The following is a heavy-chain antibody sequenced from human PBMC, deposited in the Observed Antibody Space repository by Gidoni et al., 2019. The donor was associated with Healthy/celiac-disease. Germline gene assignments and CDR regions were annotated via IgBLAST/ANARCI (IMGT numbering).Heavy chain of an antibody. V-gene: IGHV3-15*07. CDR1: GFTFSNAW. CDR3: TTDGETYSNYYGMDV. J-gene: IGHJ6*02. CDR2: IKSKTDGGTT. D-gene: IGHD2-15*01. Sequence: EVQLVESGGGLVKPGGSLRLSCAASGFTFSNAWMNWVRQAPGKVLEWVGRIKSKTDGGTTEYAAPVKGRFTISRDDSKNMLYLQMNSLKTEDTAVYYCTTDGETYSNYYGMDVGGQGTTVTVSS.